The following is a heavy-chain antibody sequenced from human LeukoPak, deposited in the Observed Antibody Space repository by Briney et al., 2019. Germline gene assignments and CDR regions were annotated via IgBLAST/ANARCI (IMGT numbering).Heavy chain of an antibody. CDR3: ARDPNGDYIGAFDM. D-gene: IGHD4-17*01. J-gene: IGHJ3*02. V-gene: IGHV3-23*01. CDR2: IRGSGYGT. Sequence: GGSLRLSCAASGFTFSNYALMWVRQAPGKGLEWVSAIRGSGYGTFYADSVEGRFTISRDNSKNMLYLQMNSLRAEDTALYYCARDPNGDYIGAFDMRGQGTKVAVSS. CDR1: GFTFSNYA.